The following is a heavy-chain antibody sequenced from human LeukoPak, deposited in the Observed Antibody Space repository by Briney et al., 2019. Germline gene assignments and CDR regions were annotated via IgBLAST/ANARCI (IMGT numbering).Heavy chain of an antibody. CDR1: GYTFTSYD. J-gene: IGHJ4*02. CDR2: MNPNSGNT. V-gene: IGHV1-8*01. Sequence: ASVKVSCKASGYTFTSYDINWVRQATGQGLEWMGWMNPNSGNTGSAQKFQGRVTMTRNTSISTAYMELSSLRSEDTAVYYCARGWGIAAAGQTDYWGQGTLVTVSS. D-gene: IGHD6-13*01. CDR3: ARGWGIAAAGQTDY.